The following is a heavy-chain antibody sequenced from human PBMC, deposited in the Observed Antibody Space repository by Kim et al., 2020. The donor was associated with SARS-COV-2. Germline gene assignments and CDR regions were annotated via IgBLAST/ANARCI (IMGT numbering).Heavy chain of an antibody. J-gene: IGHJ5*02. Sequence: SETLSLTCTVSVSGGSISSYSWSWIRQAAGKGLEWIGDIYSTGSTNYNPSLTSRVTMSVDMSKNQFSLKMRFVTAADTALYYCARRGADGNWFDPWGQGTLVTVYS. D-gene: IGHD1-26*01. CDR3: ARRGADGNWFDP. CDR2: IYSTGST. V-gene: IGHV4-4*07. CDR1: GGSISSYS.